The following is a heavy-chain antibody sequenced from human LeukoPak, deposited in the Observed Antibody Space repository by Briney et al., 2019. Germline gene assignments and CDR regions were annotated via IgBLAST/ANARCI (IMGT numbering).Heavy chain of an antibody. V-gene: IGHV3-48*02. CDR3: ARENIVVVTAIRDAFDI. CDR2: ISSGSRTI. J-gene: IGHJ3*02. Sequence: GGSLRLSCAASGFTFSSYGMNWVRQAPGKGLEWVSYISSGSRTIYYADSVKGRFTISRDNAKNSLCLQMNSLRDEDTAVYYCARENIVVVTAIRDAFDIWGQGTMVTVSS. CDR1: GFTFSSYG. D-gene: IGHD2-21*02.